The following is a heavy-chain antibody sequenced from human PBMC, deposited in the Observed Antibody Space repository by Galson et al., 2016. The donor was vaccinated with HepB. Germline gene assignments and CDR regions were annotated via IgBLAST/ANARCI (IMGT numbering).Heavy chain of an antibody. CDR1: GFTFSNYA. Sequence: SLRLSCAASGFTFSNYAMSWVRQAPGKGLEWVSAISGSGGSPYYADSAKGRFTISRDNSKNTLYLQMNSLRVEDTALYYCAKGTRSGFYSRWFDPWGQGTLVTVSS. J-gene: IGHJ5*02. V-gene: IGHV3-23*01. CDR2: ISGSGGSP. CDR3: AKGTRSGFYSRWFDP. D-gene: IGHD3-3*01.